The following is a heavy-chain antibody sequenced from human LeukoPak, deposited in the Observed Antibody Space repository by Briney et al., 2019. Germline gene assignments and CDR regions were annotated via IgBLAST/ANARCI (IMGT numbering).Heavy chain of an antibody. V-gene: IGHV3-74*01. CDR3: GREILEPGKTLTY. D-gene: IGHD1-14*01. Sequence: GGSLRLSCAASGFTFSNYWMHWVRQVPGKGLVWVSRINDDGTFTTYADSVKGRFTISRDDAKNTLYLQMNSLRAEDTAVYYCGREILEPGKTLTYWGQGSLITVSS. J-gene: IGHJ4*02. CDR2: INDDGTFT. CDR1: GFTFSNYW.